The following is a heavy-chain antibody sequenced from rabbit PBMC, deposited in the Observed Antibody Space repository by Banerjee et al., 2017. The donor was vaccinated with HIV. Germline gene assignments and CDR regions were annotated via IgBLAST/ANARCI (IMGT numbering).Heavy chain of an antibody. CDR1: GFSFSSTYY. V-gene: IGHV1S45*01. CDR3: ARDVVNSAYYFTL. D-gene: IGHD1-1*01. Sequence: QEQLEESGGDLVKPEGSLTLTCTASGFSFSSTYYMCWVRQAPGKGLEWIGCTWTGSGSTYYANWAKGRFTISKTSSTTVTLQMTSLTAADTASYFCARDVVNSAYYFTLWGPGTLVTVS. CDR2: TWTGSGST. J-gene: IGHJ4*01.